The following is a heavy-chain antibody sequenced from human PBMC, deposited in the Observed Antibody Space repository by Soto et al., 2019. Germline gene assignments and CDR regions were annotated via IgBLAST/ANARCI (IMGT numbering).Heavy chain of an antibody. J-gene: IGHJ3*02. CDR2: IYYSGST. D-gene: IGHD4-17*01. CDR1: GGSISSSSYY. V-gene: IGHV4-39*01. CDR3: AADTGAFDI. Sequence: SETLSLTCTFSGGSISSSSYYWGWIRQPPGKGLEWIGSIYYSGSTYYNPSLKSRVTISVDTSKNQFSLKLSSVTAADTAVYYCAADTGAFDIWGQGTMVTVSS.